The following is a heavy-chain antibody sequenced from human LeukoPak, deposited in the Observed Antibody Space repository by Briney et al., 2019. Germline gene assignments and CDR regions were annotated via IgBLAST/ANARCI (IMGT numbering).Heavy chain of an antibody. CDR2: IYYSGSI. J-gene: IGHJ4*02. CDR1: GGSISSYY. V-gene: IGHV4-59*01. CDR3: TRNGGGGD. Sequence: PSETLSLTCTVSGGSISSYYWSWIRQPPGKGLEWIGYIYYSGSINYNPSLKSRVTISVDTSKNQFSLKLSSVTAADTAVYYCTRNGGGGDWGPGTLVTVSS. D-gene: IGHD1-26*01.